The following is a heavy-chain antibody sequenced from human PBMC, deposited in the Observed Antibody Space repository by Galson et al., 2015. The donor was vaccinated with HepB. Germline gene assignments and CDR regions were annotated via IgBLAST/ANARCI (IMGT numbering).Heavy chain of an antibody. J-gene: IGHJ6*02. V-gene: IGHV1-2*04. CDR2: INPNSGGT. CDR3: AREGYNWNYAYYYYYGMDV. Sequence: SVKVSCKASGYTFTGYYMHWVRQAPGQGPEWMGWINPNSGGTNYAQKFQGWVTMTRDTSISTAYMELSRLRSDDTAVYYCAREGYNWNYAYYYYYGMDVWGQGTTVTVSS. CDR1: GYTFTGYY. D-gene: IGHD1-7*01.